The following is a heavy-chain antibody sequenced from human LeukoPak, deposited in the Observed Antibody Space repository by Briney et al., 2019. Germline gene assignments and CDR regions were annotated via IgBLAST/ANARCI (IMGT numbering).Heavy chain of an antibody. J-gene: IGHJ6*03. CDR1: GFTFSSYE. D-gene: IGHD6-13*01. Sequence: GGSLRLSCAASGFTFSSYEMNWVRQAPGKGLEWVSYISSSGSTIYYADSVKGRFTISRDNAKNSLYLQMNSLRAEDTAVYYCARGVREGYSSSWWSYYYYYMDVWGKGTTVTISS. CDR3: ARGVREGYSSSWWSYYYYYMDV. V-gene: IGHV3-48*03. CDR2: ISSSGSTI.